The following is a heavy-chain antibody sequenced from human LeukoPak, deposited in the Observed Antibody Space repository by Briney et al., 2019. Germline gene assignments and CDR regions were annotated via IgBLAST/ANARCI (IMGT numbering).Heavy chain of an antibody. D-gene: IGHD3-16*02. CDR1: GGTFISYA. CDR3: ARDVRLGELSSPYSFDY. Sequence: ASVKVSCKASGGTFISYAISWVRQAPGQGLEWMGGIIPIFGTANYAQKFQGRVTITADESTSTAYMELSSLRSEDTAVYYCARDVRLGELSSPYSFDYWGQGTLVTVSS. CDR2: IIPIFGTA. J-gene: IGHJ4*02. V-gene: IGHV1-69*13.